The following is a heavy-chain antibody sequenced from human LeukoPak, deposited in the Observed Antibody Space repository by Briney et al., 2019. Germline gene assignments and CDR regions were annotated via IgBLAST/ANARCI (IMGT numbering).Heavy chain of an antibody. CDR2: ISAYNGNT. V-gene: IGHV1-18*01. J-gene: IGHJ4*02. D-gene: IGHD3-22*01. Sequence: ASVKVSRKASGYTFTSYGISWVRQAPGQGLEWMGWISAYNGNTNYAQKLQGRVTMTTDTSTSTAYMELRSLRSDDTAVYYCARVPPYDSSGYRFDYWGQGTLVTVSS. CDR1: GYTFTSYG. CDR3: ARVPPYDSSGYRFDY.